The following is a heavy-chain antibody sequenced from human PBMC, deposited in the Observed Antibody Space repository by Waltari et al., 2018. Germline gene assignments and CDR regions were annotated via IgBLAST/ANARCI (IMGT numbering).Heavy chain of an antibody. CDR1: GGTFSSYA. Sequence: QVQLVQSGAEVKKPGSSVKVSCKASGGTFSSYAISWVRQAPGQGLEWMGGIIPIFGTANYAQKFQGRVTITADESTSTAYMELSSLRSEDTAVYYCARRPGYCSSTSCSYSDYWGQGTLVTVSS. D-gene: IGHD2-2*01. V-gene: IGHV1-69*12. J-gene: IGHJ4*02. CDR2: IIPIFGTA. CDR3: ARRPGYCSSTSCSYSDY.